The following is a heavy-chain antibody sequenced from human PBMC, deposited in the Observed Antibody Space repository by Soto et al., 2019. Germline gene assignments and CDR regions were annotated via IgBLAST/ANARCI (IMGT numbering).Heavy chain of an antibody. V-gene: IGHV4-4*02. J-gene: IGHJ4*02. CDR1: DGSISSNNW. D-gene: IGHD6-13*01. Sequence: QVQLQESGPGLVKPSGTLSLTCAVSDGSISSNNWWSWVRQPPGKGLEWIGEIYHSGITNYNPSLKSRVTISVDKSKNQWSLKLNSVTAADTAMYYCVRAFQRSSWPFDYWGQGTLVTVSS. CDR3: VRAFQRSSWPFDY. CDR2: IYHSGIT.